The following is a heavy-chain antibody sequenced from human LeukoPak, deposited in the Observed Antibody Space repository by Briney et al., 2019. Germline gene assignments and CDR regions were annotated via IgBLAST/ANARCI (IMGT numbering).Heavy chain of an antibody. V-gene: IGHV4-4*02. CDR1: GGSISRSNW. Sequence: SETLSLTCAVSGGSISRSNWWSWVRQSPGKGLEWIGEIYDNGSTNYNPSLKSRVTISVDKSKNQFSLRLSSVTAADTAIYYCASPRAERSTWYAVDYWGQGTLVTVSA. J-gene: IGHJ4*02. CDR2: IYDNGST. D-gene: IGHD6-13*01. CDR3: ASPRAERSTWYAVDY.